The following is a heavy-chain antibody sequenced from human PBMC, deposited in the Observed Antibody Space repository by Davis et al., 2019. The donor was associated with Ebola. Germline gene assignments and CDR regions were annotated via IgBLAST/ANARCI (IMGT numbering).Heavy chain of an antibody. CDR2: IYYSGST. V-gene: IGHV4-59*12. D-gene: IGHD5-12*01. J-gene: IGHJ5*02. CDR1: GGSISSYY. Sequence: MPSETLSLTCTVSGGSISSYYWSWIRQPPGKGLEWIGYIYYSGSTNYNPSLKSRVTISVDTSKDQFSLKLNSVTAADTAVYYCARAQGRYSGYVDPWGQGTLVTVSS. CDR3: ARAQGRYSGYVDP.